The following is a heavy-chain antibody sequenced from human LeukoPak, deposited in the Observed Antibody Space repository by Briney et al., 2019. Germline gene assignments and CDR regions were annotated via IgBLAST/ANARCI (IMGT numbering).Heavy chain of an antibody. J-gene: IGHJ4*02. CDR3: ARDRGWPAVHFDL. V-gene: IGHV3-33*01. CDR2: IWYDGSNK. D-gene: IGHD2-15*01. Sequence: GGSLRLSCAASGFTFRNYGMHWVRQAPGKGLEWVAVIWYDGSNKYYVDSVEGRFTVSRDNSKNTLYLQMNSLRVEDTAVYYCARDRGWPAVHFDLWGQGALVTVSS. CDR1: GFTFRNYG.